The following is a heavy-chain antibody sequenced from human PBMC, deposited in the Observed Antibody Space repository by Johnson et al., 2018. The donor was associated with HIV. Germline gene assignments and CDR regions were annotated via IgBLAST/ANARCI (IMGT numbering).Heavy chain of an antibody. CDR2: ISYDGSNK. J-gene: IGHJ3*02. V-gene: IGHV3-30*03. CDR1: GFTFSSYG. D-gene: IGHD6-6*01. Sequence: QMQLVESGGGVVQPGRSLRLSCAASGFTFSSYGMHWVRQAPGKGLEWVAVISYDGSNKYYADSVKGRFTISRDNAKNSLYLQMHSLRAEDTAVYYCARDVIKVIAARDDAFDIWGQGTMVTVSS. CDR3: ARDVIKVIAARDDAFDI.